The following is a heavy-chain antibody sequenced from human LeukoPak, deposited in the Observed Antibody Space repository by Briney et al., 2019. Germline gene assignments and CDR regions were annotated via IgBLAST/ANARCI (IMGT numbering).Heavy chain of an antibody. CDR3: ARVGYYYDSSGYQDY. D-gene: IGHD3-22*01. V-gene: IGHV4-34*01. J-gene: IGHJ4*02. Sequence: PSETLSLTCAVYGGSFSGYYWSWIRQPPGKGLEWIGEINHSGSTNYNPSLKSRVTISVNTSKNQFSLKLSSVTAADTAVYYCARVGYYYDSSGYQDYWGQGTLVTVSS. CDR2: INHSGST. CDR1: GGSFSGYY.